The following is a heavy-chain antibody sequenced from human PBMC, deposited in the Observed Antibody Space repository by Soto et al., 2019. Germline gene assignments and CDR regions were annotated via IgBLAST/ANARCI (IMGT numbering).Heavy chain of an antibody. D-gene: IGHD1-1*01. Sequence: GGSLRLSCAASGFTFSSYAMHWVRQAPGKGLEWVAVISYDGSNKYYADSVRGRSTISRDNSKNTLYLQMNSLRAEDTAVYYCARGVYWLEPNNCFDPWGQGTLVTVSS. CDR3: ARGVYWLEPNNCFDP. CDR2: ISYDGSNK. CDR1: GFTFSSYA. J-gene: IGHJ5*02. V-gene: IGHV3-30-3*01.